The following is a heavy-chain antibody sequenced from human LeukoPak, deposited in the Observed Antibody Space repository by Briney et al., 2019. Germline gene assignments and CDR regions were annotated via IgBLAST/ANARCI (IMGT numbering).Heavy chain of an antibody. D-gene: IGHD3-22*01. CDR1: GYTFTSYY. Sequence: ASVKVSCKASGYTFTSYYMHWVRQAPGQGLEWMGIINPSGGSTSYAQKFQGRVTMTRDMSTSTDYMELSSLRSEDTAVYYCAREYYYDSSGRAGGFYFDYWGQGTLVTVSS. CDR2: INPSGGST. V-gene: IGHV1-46*01. CDR3: AREYYYDSSGRAGGFYFDY. J-gene: IGHJ4*02.